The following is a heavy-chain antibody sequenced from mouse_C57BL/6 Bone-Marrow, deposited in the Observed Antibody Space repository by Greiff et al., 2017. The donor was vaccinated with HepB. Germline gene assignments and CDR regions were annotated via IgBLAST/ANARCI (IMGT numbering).Heavy chain of an antibody. D-gene: IGHD2-4*01. CDR1: GYAFSSSW. CDR3: GRWGMITT. Sequence: QVQLKESGPELVKPGASVKISCKASGYAFSSSWMNWVKQRPGKGLEWIGRIYPGDGDTNYNGKFKGKATLTADKSSSTAYMQLSSLTSEDSEDYFCGRWGMITTWGQGTSLTVSS. CDR2: IYPGDGDT. J-gene: IGHJ2*02. V-gene: IGHV1-82*01.